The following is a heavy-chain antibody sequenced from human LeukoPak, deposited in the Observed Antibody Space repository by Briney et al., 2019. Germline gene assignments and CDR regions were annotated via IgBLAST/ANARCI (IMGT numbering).Heavy chain of an antibody. J-gene: IGHJ6*02. Sequence: GGSRRLAWAASGFTFSSYWMNWARQAAGKGLEWVASINHNGNVNYYVDSVEGRFTISRDNAKNSLYLQMRNLRAEDTAVYFCARGGGLGVWGQGATVTVSS. CDR3: ARGGGLGV. CDR2: INHNGNVN. V-gene: IGHV3-7*03. CDR1: GFTFSSYW. D-gene: IGHD3-16*01.